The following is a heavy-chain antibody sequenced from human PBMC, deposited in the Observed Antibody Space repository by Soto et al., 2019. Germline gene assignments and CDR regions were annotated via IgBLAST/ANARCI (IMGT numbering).Heavy chain of an antibody. CDR3: ARQDYGSGRFDP. D-gene: IGHD3-10*01. CDR1: GGSISSYY. CDR2: IYYSGST. Sequence: SETLSLTCTVSGGSISSYYWSWIRQPPGKGLEWIGYIYYSGSTNYNPSLKSRVTISVDTSKNQFSLKLSSVTAADTAVYYCARQDYGSGRFDPWGQGTLVTVSS. V-gene: IGHV4-59*08. J-gene: IGHJ5*02.